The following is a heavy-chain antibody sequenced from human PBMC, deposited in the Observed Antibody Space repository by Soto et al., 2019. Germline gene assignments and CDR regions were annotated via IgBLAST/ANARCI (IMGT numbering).Heavy chain of an antibody. CDR3: AKGYYGSGSYIDY. CDR1: GFTFDDYA. Sequence: EVQLVESGGGLVQPGRSLRLSCAASGFTFDDYAMHWVRQAPGMGLEWVSGISWNSGSIGYADSVKGRFTISRDNAKNYLYLQMNSLRAEDTALYYCAKGYYGSGSYIDYWGQGTLVTVSS. V-gene: IGHV3-9*01. D-gene: IGHD3-10*01. CDR2: ISWNSGSI. J-gene: IGHJ4*02.